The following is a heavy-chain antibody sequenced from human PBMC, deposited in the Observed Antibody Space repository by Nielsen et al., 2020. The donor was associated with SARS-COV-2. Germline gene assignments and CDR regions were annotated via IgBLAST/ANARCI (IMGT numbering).Heavy chain of an antibody. CDR3: ARLAFLGGFDYFDY. V-gene: IGHV1-8*01. Sequence: ASVKVSCKASGYTFTSYDINWVRPATGQGLEWMGWMNPNSGNTGYAQKFQGRVTMTRNTSISTAYMELSSLRSEDTAVYYCARLAFLGGFDYFDYWGQGTLVTVSS. J-gene: IGHJ4*02. CDR2: MNPNSGNT. CDR1: GYTFTSYD. D-gene: IGHD3-16*01.